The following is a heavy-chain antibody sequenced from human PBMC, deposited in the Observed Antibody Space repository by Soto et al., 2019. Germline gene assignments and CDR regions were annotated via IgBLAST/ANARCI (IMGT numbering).Heavy chain of an antibody. CDR2: INSDGSTT. J-gene: IGHJ4*02. V-gene: IGHV3-74*01. Sequence: EVQLVESGGGLVQPGGSLRLSCAASGFTFSSYWMHWVRQAPGKGLVLVSRINSDGSTTNYADSVKGRFTISRDNAKNTLFLQMNSLRAEDTAVYYCASIVGATNFDYWGQGTLVTVSS. CDR1: GFTFSSYW. CDR3: ASIVGATNFDY. D-gene: IGHD1-26*01.